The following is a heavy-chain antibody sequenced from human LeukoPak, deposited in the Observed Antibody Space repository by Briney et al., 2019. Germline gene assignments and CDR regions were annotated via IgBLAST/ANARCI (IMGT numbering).Heavy chain of an antibody. CDR2: IYYSGST. D-gene: IGHD3-9*01. Sequence: SETLSLTCTVSGGSISSSSYYWGWIRQPPGKGLEWIGSIYYSGSTYYNPSLKSRVTISVDTSTNQFSLKLSSVTAAETAVYYCARLVLLTYYDILTGSGEFDYWGQGTLVTVSS. CDR1: GGSISSSSYY. J-gene: IGHJ4*02. CDR3: ARLVLLTYYDILTGSGEFDY. V-gene: IGHV4-39*01.